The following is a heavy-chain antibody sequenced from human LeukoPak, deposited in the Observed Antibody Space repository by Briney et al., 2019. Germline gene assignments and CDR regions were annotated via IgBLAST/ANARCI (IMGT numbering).Heavy chain of an antibody. CDR1: GGTFSSYA. D-gene: IGHD3-22*01. V-gene: IGHV1-69*13. Sequence: SVKVSCKASGGTFSSYAISWVRQAPGQGLEWMGGIIPIFGTANYAQKFQGRVTITADESTSTAYMELSSLRSEDTAVYYCASPTTRAGSSGYYYDYWGQGTLVTASS. CDR2: IIPIFGTA. J-gene: IGHJ4*02. CDR3: ASPTTRAGSSGYYYDY.